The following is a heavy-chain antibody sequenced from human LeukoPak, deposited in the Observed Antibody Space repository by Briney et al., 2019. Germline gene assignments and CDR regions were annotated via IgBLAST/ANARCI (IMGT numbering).Heavy chain of an antibody. D-gene: IGHD3-22*01. J-gene: IGHJ3*02. V-gene: IGHV1-2*06. CDR3: ARDPVVVMDAFDI. Sequence: ASVKVSCKASGYTFTDYYMHWVRQAPGQGLEWMGRINPYSGGTNYAQKFQGRVIMTMDTSVSTAYMELSSLRSGDTTVYYCARDPVVVMDAFDIWGQGTMVTVSS. CDR1: GYTFTDYY. CDR2: INPYSGGT.